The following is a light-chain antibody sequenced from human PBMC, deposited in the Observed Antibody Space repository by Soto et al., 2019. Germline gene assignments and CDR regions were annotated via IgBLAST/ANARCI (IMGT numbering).Light chain of an antibody. CDR3: SSYTTASTLPYV. CDR2: DVS. Sequence: QSALTQPASVSGSPGQSITISCTGTSSDFGGNNYVSWYQQHPGKAPKLIIYDVSNRPSGVSNRISGSKSGNTASLIISGLQGEDEAEYYCSSYTTASTLPYVFGTGTKVTVL. J-gene: IGLJ1*01. V-gene: IGLV2-14*01. CDR1: SSDFGGNNY.